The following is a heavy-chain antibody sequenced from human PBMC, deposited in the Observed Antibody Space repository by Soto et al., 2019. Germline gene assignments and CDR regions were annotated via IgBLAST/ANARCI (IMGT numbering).Heavy chain of an antibody. CDR2: IIPIFGTA. Sequence: QVQLVQSGAEVKKPGSSVKVSCKASGGTFSSYAISWVRQAPGQGLEWMGGIIPIFGTANYAKKFPGRVTITADETTRPAYMALSSLGSEDTDVYYWASLWFGELSTQDYGRDVCAQGTTVTV. CDR3: ASLWFGELSTQDYGRDV. J-gene: IGHJ6*02. CDR1: GGTFSSYA. D-gene: IGHD3-10*01. V-gene: IGHV1-69*01.